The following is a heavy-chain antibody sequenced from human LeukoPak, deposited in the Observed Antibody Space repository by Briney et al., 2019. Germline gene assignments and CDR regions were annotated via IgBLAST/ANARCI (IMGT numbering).Heavy chain of an antibody. CDR1: GYTFTSYG. CDR3: AREGLVWFGESTESFFDY. D-gene: IGHD3-10*01. J-gene: IGHJ4*02. V-gene: IGHV1-18*04. CDR2: ISAYNGNT. Sequence: ASVKVSCKASGYTFTSYGISWVRQAPGQGLEWMGWISAYNGNTNYAQKLQGRVTMTTDTSTSTAYMELRSLRSDDTAVYYCAREGLVWFGESTESFFDYWGRGTLVTVSS.